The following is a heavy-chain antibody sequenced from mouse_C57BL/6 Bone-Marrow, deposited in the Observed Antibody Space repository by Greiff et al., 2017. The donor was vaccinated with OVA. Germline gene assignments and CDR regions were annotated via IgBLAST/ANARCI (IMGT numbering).Heavy chain of an antibody. CDR1: GYTFTSYW. Sequence: QVQLKQPGAELVKPGASVKMSCKASGYTFTSYWITWVKQRPGQGLEWIGDIYPGGGRTNYTEKFKSKATLTVDTSYSTAYMQHSSLISADSTVYYCAITEITTVEEDFAMDYWGQGTSVTVSS. CDR2: IYPGGGRT. J-gene: IGHJ4*01. CDR3: AITEITTVEEDFAMDY. V-gene: IGHV1-55*01. D-gene: IGHD1-1*01.